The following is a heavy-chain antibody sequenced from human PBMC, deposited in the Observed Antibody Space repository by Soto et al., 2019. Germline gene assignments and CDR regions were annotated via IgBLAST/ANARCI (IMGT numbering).Heavy chain of an antibody. D-gene: IGHD2-2*01. CDR1: GFTFSSYA. CDR3: AKVMRDIVVVPAGDGAFDT. CDR2: ISGSGGST. J-gene: IGHJ3*02. V-gene: IGHV3-23*01. Sequence: PGGSLRLSCAASGFTFSSYAMSWVRQAPGKGLEWVSAISGSGGSTYYADSVKGRFTISRDNSKNTLYLQMNSLRAEDTAVYYCAKVMRDIVVVPAGDGAFDTWGQGTMVTVSS.